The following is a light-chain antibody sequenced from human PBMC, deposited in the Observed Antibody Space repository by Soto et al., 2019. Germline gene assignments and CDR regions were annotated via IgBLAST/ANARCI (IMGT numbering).Light chain of an antibody. CDR3: QQYNNWPWT. CDR2: GAS. CDR1: QSISDT. Sequence: EIVMTQSPATLSVSPGGRATLSCRASQSISDTLAWYQQKPGQAPRLLLYGASKRATGFPARCSGSGSGTDFTVTISSLQSEEFAVYYCQQYNNWPWTFGQGTKVEIK. J-gene: IGKJ1*01. V-gene: IGKV3-15*01.